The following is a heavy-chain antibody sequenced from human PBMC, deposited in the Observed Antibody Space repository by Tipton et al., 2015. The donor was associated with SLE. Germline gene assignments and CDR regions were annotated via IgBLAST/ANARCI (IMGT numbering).Heavy chain of an antibody. CDR2: IKSKTDGGTT. CDR1: GFTFSNAW. J-gene: IGHJ5*02. CDR3: FTGLEYSSALRT. V-gene: IGHV3-15*01. Sequence: SLRLSCAASGFTFSNAWMSWVRQAPGKGLGWVGHIKSKTDGGTTDYAAPVKGRFTISRDDSKSTLYLQMNSLKHEDAAVYFCFTGLEYSSALRTWGQGTLVTVSS. D-gene: IGHD3-22*01.